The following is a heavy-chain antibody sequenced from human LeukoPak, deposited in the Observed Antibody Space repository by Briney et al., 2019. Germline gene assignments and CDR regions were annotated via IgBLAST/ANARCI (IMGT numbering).Heavy chain of an antibody. D-gene: IGHD3-9*01. Sequence: GGSLRLSCAASGFTFITYTMNWVRQAPGKGLEWVSYITNGGSTIHHADSVKGRFTISRDNAKKTLYLQMNSLRVEDTAVYYCARSIGLTGGGVDVWGQGTTVTVSS. CDR3: ARSIGLTGGGVDV. CDR1: GFTFITYT. J-gene: IGHJ6*02. V-gene: IGHV3-48*04. CDR2: ITNGGSTI.